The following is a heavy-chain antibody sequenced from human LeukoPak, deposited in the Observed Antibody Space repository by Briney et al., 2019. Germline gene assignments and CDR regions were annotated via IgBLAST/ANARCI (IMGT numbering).Heavy chain of an antibody. CDR1: GYTFTSYD. V-gene: IGHV1-8*01. J-gene: IGHJ4*02. CDR3: ARGFPSQSYYYDSSGHADY. Sequence: ASVKVSCEASGYTFTSYDINWVRQATGQGLEWMGWMNPNSGNTGYAQKFQGRVTMTRNTSISTAYMELSSLRSEDTAVHYCARGFPSQSYYYDSSGHADYWGQGTLVTVSS. CDR2: MNPNSGNT. D-gene: IGHD3-22*01.